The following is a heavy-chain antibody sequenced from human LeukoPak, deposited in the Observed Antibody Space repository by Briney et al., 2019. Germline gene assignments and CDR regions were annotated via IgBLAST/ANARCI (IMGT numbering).Heavy chain of an antibody. CDR1: GGTFSSYA. J-gene: IGHJ3*02. V-gene: IGHV1-69*13. Sequence: GASVKVSCKASGGTFSSYAISWVRQAPGQGLEWMGGIIPIFGTANYAQKFQGRVTITADESTSTAYMELSSLRSEDTAVYYCARDRELLGYAFDIWGQGTMVTVSS. CDR2: IIPIFGTA. CDR3: ARDRELLGYAFDI. D-gene: IGHD1-26*01.